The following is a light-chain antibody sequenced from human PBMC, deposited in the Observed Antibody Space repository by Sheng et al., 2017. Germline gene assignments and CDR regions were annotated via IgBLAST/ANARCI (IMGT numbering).Light chain of an antibody. CDR2: WAS. Sequence: DIVMTQSPDSLAVSLGERATINCKSSRSVLYSSNNKNYLAWYQQKPGQPPKLLIYWASTRESGVPDRFSGSGSGTDFTLTISSLQAEDVAVYYCQQYYTTSPTFGGGT. J-gene: IGKJ4*01. V-gene: IGKV4-1*01. CDR1: RSVLYSSNNKNY. CDR3: QQYYTTSPT.